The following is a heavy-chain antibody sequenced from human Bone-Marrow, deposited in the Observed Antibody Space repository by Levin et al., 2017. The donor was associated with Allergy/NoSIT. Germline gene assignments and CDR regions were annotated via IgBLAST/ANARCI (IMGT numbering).Heavy chain of an antibody. V-gene: IGHV3-74*01. CDR1: GFTFSSFW. J-gene: IGHJ4*02. CDR2: IDSGGSFS. Sequence: GGSLRLSCAASGFTFSSFWMHWVRQAPGKRLVWVSRIDSGGSFSDYADSVKGRFTISRDNAKNTLYLQMNRLSVEDTAVYYCAKDVAGRSGFWGQGTLVTVSS. CDR3: AKDVAGRSGF. D-gene: IGHD2-15*01.